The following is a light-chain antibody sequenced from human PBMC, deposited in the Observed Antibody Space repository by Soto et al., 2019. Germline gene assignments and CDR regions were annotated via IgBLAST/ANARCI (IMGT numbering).Light chain of an antibody. V-gene: IGKV1-39*01. Sequence: DIQMTQSPVSLSASVGDRVTITCRASQTISRNLNWYQQKPGEAPKLLIFAASSLQSGVPLRFSGSGSGTDFTLTISSLQPEDFATYYCQQSYDTPLTFGGGTKV. CDR3: QQSYDTPLT. J-gene: IGKJ4*01. CDR2: AAS. CDR1: QTISRN.